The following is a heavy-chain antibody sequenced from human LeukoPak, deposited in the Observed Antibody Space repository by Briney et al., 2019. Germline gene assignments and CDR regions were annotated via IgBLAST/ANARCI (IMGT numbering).Heavy chain of an antibody. J-gene: IGHJ4*02. CDR2: ISSNGGST. CDR1: GFTFSSYA. D-gene: IGHD6-19*01. CDR3: VIDRPRLDSSGWSDFDY. V-gene: IGHV3-64D*06. Sequence: GESLRLSCSASGFTFSSYAMHWVRQTPGKGLEYVSAISSNGGSTYYADSVKGRFTISRDNSKNTLYLQMSSLRAEDTAVYYCVIDRPRLDSSGWSDFDYWGQGTLVTVSS.